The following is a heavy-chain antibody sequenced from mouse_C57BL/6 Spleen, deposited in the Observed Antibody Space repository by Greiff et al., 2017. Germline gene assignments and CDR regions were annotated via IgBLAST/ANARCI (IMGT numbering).Heavy chain of an antibody. D-gene: IGHD1-1*01. CDR2: IHPNSGST. CDR1: GYTFTSYW. J-gene: IGHJ4*01. V-gene: IGHV1-64*01. Sequence: QVQLQQPGAELVKPGASVKLSCKASGYTFTSYWMHWVKQRPGQGLEWIGMIHPNSGSTNDNEKFKSKATLTVDKSSSTAYMQLSSLTSEDSAVYYCARDITTVVATDAMDYWGQGTSVTVSS. CDR3: ARDITTVVATDAMDY.